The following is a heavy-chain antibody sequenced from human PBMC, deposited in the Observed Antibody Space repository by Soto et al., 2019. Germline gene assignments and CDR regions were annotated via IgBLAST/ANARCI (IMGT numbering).Heavy chain of an antibody. D-gene: IGHD3-22*01. J-gene: IGHJ6*02. V-gene: IGHV5-10-1*01. CDR1: GYSFTSYW. Sequence: GESLKISCKGSGYSFTSYWISWVRQMPGKGLEWMGRIDSSESYTNYSTSFQGHVTISADKSISTAYLQWSSLKASDTAMYHCARDDRSGYYYGMDVWGQGTTVTVS. CDR2: IDSSESYT. CDR3: ARDDRSGYYYGMDV.